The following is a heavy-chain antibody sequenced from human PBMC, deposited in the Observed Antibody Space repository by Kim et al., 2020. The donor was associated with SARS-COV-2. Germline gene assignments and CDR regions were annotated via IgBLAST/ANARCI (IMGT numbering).Heavy chain of an antibody. D-gene: IGHD2-21*01. Sequence: SETLSLTCTVSGGSISSYYWSWIRQPPGKGLEWIGYIYYSGSTNYNPSLKSRVTISVDTSKNQFSLKLSSVTAADTAVYYCARGCGYWGPGILGTVPS. CDR3: ARGCGY. CDR2: IYYSGST. J-gene: IGHJ4*02. CDR1: GGSISSYY. V-gene: IGHV4-59*13.